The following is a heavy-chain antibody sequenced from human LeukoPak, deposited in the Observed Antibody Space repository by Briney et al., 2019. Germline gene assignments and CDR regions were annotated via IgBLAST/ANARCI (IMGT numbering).Heavy chain of an antibody. CDR1: GFTVSSNY. CDR3: ARDRRRWLQHHDAFDI. J-gene: IGHJ3*02. V-gene: IGHV3-66*01. CDR2: IYSGGST. D-gene: IGHD5-12*01. Sequence: GGSLRLSCAASGFTVSSNYMSWVRQAPGKGLEWVSVIYSGGSTYYADSVKGRFTISRDNSKNTLYLQMNSLRAEDTAVYHCARDRRRWLQHHDAFDIWGQGTMVTVSS.